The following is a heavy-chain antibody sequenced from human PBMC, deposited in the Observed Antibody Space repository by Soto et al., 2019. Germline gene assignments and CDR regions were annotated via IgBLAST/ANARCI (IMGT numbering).Heavy chain of an antibody. CDR2: LNAANGDT. Sequence: ASVKVSCKASGYTFTNYGIHWVRQAPGQRLEWMGWLNAANGDTIYSPRFQGRVTITRDTSASTAYMELSSLRSEDTAVYYCARRHVSARGTNWFHPWGQGTLVTVSS. D-gene: IGHD6-13*01. CDR1: GYTFTNYG. V-gene: IGHV1-3*01. CDR3: ARRHVSARGTNWFHP. J-gene: IGHJ5*02.